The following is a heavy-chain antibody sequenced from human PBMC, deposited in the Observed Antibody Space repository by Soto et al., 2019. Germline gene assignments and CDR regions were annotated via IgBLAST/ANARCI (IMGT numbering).Heavy chain of an antibody. Sequence: QVQLQESGPGLVKPSQTLSLTCTVSGCSISSCGYYWSWIRQHPGKGLEWIGYLYYSGSTYYNPSLKRRVIISVDTSKNQFSLKLSSVTAADTAVYYCARDSSHRGYNNDYYYYGMDVWGQGTTVTVSS. CDR1: GCSISSCGYY. CDR3: ARDSSHRGYNNDYYYYGMDV. D-gene: IGHD5-12*01. CDR2: LYYSGST. J-gene: IGHJ6*02. V-gene: IGHV4-31*03.